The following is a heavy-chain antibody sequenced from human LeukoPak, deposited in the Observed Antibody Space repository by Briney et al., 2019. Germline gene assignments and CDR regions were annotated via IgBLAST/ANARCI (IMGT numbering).Heavy chain of an antibody. J-gene: IGHJ3*02. CDR1: GFTFSSYA. CDR3: ARADLTTRLAFDI. V-gene: IGHV3-23*01. Sequence: GGSLRLSCAASGFTFSSYAMSWVRQAPGKGLEWVSAISGSGGSTYYADSVKGRFTISRDNSKSTLYLQMNSLRAEDTAVYYCARADLTTRLAFDIWGQGTMVTVSS. D-gene: IGHD4-17*01. CDR2: ISGSGGST.